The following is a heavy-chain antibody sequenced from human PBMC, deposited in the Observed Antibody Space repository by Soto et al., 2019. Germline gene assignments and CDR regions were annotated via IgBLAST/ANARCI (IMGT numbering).Heavy chain of an antibody. V-gene: IGHV3-30*18. CDR1: GFTFSSYG. J-gene: IGHJ6*02. CDR2: ISYDGSNK. Sequence: GGSLRLSCAASGFTFSSYGMHWVRQAPGKGLEWVAVISYDGSNKYYADSVKGRFTISRDNSKNTLYLQMNSLRAEDTAVYYCAKDAAYYYDSSGYYYYYGMDVWGQGTTVTVSS. CDR3: AKDAAYYYDSSGYYYYYGMDV. D-gene: IGHD3-22*01.